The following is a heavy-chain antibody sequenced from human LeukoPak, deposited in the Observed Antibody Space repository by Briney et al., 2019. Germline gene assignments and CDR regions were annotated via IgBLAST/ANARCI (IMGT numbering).Heavy chain of an antibody. J-gene: IGHJ4*02. CDR3: AAPDSYTGSYSY. CDR1: GFTFSGSA. Sequence: SVKVSCKASGFTFSGSAVQWVRQARGQRLEWIGWIVIGTGNTNYAQRFQGRVTITRDMSTSTSYMELSSLRSEDTAVYYCAAPDSYTGSYSYWGQGTLVTVSS. CDR2: IVIGTGNT. D-gene: IGHD1-26*01. V-gene: IGHV1-58*01.